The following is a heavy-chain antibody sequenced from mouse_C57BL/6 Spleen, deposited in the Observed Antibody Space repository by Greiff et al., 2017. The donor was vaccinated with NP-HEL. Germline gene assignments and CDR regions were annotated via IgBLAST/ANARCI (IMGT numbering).Heavy chain of an antibody. CDR2: ISSGGDYI. CDR1: GFTFSSYA. CDR3: KTYSNYPWFAY. V-gene: IGHV5-9-1*02. Sequence: EVQRVESGEGLVKPGGSLKLSCAASGFTFSSYAMSWVRQTPEKRLEWVAYISSGGDYIYYADTVKGRFTISRDNARNTLYLQMSSLKSEDTAMYYCKTYSNYPWFAYWGQGTLVTVSA. J-gene: IGHJ3*01. D-gene: IGHD2-5*01.